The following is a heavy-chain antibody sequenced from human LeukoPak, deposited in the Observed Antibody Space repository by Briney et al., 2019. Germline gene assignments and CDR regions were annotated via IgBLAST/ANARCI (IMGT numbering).Heavy chain of an antibody. J-gene: IGHJ4*02. CDR2: IYPGDSDT. V-gene: IGHV5-51*01. D-gene: IGHD2-8*02. CDR1: GYSFTSYW. Sequence: GESLKISCKGSGYSFTSYWIGWVRQMPGKGLEWMGIIYPGDSDTRYSPSFQGQVTISADKSISTAYLQWSSLKASDTAMYYCARLDRLGVYAIYDWGTSVHFDYWGQGTLVTVSS. CDR3: ARLDRLGVYAIYDWGTSVHFDY.